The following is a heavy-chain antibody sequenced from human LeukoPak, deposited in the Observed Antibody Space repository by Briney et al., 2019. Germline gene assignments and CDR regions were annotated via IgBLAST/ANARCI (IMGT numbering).Heavy chain of an antibody. V-gene: IGHV1-18*01. D-gene: IGHD3-16*02. CDR3: ARDPKAYRASRRSFDY. CDR1: GYTFTSYG. Sequence: ASVKVSCKASGYTFTSYGISWVRQAPGQGLEWMGWISAYNGNTNYAQKLQGRVTMTTDTSTSTAYMELRSLRSDDTAVYYCARDPKAYRASRRSFDYWGQGTLVTVSS. CDR2: ISAYNGNT. J-gene: IGHJ4*02.